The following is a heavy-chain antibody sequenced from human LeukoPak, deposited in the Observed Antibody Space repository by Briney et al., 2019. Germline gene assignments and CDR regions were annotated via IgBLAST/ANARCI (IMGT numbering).Heavy chain of an antibody. J-gene: IGHJ4*02. CDR2: ISSSGGST. Sequence: GGSLRLSCAASGFTFSSYAMSWGRQPPGKGVEWVSAISSSGGSTYYADSVKGRFTISRDNSKNTVYLQMNGLRAEDTAVYYCAREIFGSGSYPDYWGQGTLVAVSS. D-gene: IGHD3-10*01. CDR3: AREIFGSGSYPDY. V-gene: IGHV3-23*01. CDR1: GFTFSSYA.